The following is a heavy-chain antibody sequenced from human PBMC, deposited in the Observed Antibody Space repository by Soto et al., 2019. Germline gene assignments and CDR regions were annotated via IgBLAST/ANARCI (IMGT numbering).Heavy chain of an antibody. Sequence: GGSLRLSCAASGFTFSSDWMHWVRQAPGKGLVWVSRINTDGSGTTYADSVKGRFTISRDNAKNTVYLQMNSLRVEDTAVYYCAGDGISVAGTGNFDYWGQGTLVTVSS. V-gene: IGHV3-74*01. CDR3: AGDGISVAGTGNFDY. J-gene: IGHJ4*02. D-gene: IGHD6-19*01. CDR2: INTDGSGT. CDR1: GFTFSSDW.